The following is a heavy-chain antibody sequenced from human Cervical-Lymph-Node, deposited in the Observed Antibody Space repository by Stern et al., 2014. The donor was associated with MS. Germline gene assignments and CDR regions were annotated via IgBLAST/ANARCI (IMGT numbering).Heavy chain of an antibody. V-gene: IGHV3-30-3*01. CDR2: ISSAGSNK. CDR1: GFTFRNYA. Sequence: VQLVESGGGVVQPGRSLRLSCAASGFTFRNYAMHWVRQAPGKGLEWVAVISSAGSNKFYAYSVQGRFPISRDNSKNTLYLQVNSLRAEDTAVYYCLRVGRTTYYGWGQGTLVTVSS. CDR3: LRVGRTTYYG. D-gene: IGHD1-26*01. J-gene: IGHJ4*02.